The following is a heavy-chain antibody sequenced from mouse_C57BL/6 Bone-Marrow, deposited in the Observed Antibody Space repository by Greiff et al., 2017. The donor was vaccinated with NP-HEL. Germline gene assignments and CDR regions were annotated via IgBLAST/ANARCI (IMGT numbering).Heavy chain of an antibody. Sequence: EVQGVESGGGLVQPGGSLKLSCAASGFTFSDYYMYWVRQTPEKRLEWVAYISNGGGSTYYPDTVKGRFTISRDNAKNTLYLQMSRLKSGDTAMYYCARQNSDYYGSSFYAMDYWGQGTSVTVSS. V-gene: IGHV5-12*01. D-gene: IGHD1-1*01. CDR1: GFTFSDYY. CDR3: ARQNSDYYGSSFYAMDY. J-gene: IGHJ4*01. CDR2: ISNGGGST.